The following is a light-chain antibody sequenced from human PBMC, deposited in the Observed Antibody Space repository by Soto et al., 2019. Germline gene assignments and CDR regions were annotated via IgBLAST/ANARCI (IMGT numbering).Light chain of an antibody. CDR3: QQRSNWPLT. CDR1: QSVSSY. V-gene: IGKV3-11*01. Sequence: EFVLTQSPATLSLSPGERATLSYRASQSVSSYLAWYQQKPGQAPRLLIYDASNRATGIPARFSGSGSRTDFTLTISSLEPEDFAVYYCQQRSNWPLTFGGGSKVDIK. J-gene: IGKJ4*01. CDR2: DAS.